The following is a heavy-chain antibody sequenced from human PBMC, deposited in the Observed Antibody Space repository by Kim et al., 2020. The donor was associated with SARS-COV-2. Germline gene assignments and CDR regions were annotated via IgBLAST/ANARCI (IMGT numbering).Heavy chain of an antibody. D-gene: IGHD3-10*01. CDR3: AKESDSGDYYAWTSYYYGMDV. CDR2: ISYDGSNK. V-gene: IGHV3-30*18. J-gene: IGHJ6*02. CDR1: GFTFSSYG. Sequence: GGSLRLSCAASGFTFSSYGMHWVRQAPGKGLEWVAVISYDGSNKYYADSVKGRFTISRDNSKNTLYLQMNSLRAEDTAGYYCAKESDSGDYYAWTSYYYGMDVWGQGTTVTVSS.